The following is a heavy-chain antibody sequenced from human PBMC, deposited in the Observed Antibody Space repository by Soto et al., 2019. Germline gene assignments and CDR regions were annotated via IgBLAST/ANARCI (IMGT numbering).Heavy chain of an antibody. CDR1: GDTFTRYY. CDR3: ARSSGGDYGIIIEGTYWFDP. J-gene: IGHJ5*02. D-gene: IGHD3-16*01. V-gene: IGHV1-46*01. CDR2: INPNGGST. Sequence: ASVKVSCKAPGDTFTRYYMHWVRQAPGHGLEWMGLINPNGGSTRFAQKFQGRVTMTRDTSTSTVYMELRGLTSEDTAVYYCARSSGGDYGIIIEGTYWFDPWGQGTLVTVSS.